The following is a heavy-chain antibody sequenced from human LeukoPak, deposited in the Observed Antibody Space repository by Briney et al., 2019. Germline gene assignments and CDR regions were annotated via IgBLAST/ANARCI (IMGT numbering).Heavy chain of an antibody. CDR1: GFTRSSYS. CDR3: ARGSDGENPLFDP. J-gene: IGHJ5*02. V-gene: IGHV3-21*01. Sequence: AGPLTHSCSVSGFTRSSYSMNWLRPAPAKEVPWVSSINSSSSYIYYAESVKGRFTIARDNAKNSLYLQMNSLRAEDTAVYYCARGSDGENPLFDPWGQGTLVTVSS. D-gene: IGHD3-10*01. CDR2: INSSSSYI.